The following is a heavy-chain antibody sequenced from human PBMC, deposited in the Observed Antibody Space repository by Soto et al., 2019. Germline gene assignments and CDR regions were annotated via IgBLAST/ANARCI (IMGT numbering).Heavy chain of an antibody. CDR2: ISYDGSNK. V-gene: IGHV3-30-3*01. Sequence: PGGSLRLSCAASGFTFSSYAMHWVRQAPGKGLEWVAVISYDGSNKYYADSVKGRFTISRDNSKNTPYLQMNSLRAEDTAVYYCAREFGYCSSTSCYRGNYYYGMDVWGQGTTVTVSS. CDR3: AREFGYCSSTSCYRGNYYYGMDV. CDR1: GFTFSSYA. J-gene: IGHJ6*02. D-gene: IGHD2-2*02.